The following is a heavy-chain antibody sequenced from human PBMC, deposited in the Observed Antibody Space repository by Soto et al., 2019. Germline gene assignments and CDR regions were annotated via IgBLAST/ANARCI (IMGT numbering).Heavy chain of an antibody. CDR1: GFTFTRYS. CDR3: ARESEDLTSNFDY. CDR2: ISSTTNYI. Sequence: GGSLRLSCAASGFTFTRYSMNWVRQAPGKGLEWVSSISSTTNYIYYGDSMNGRFTISRDNAKNSLYLEMNSLRAEDTAVYYCARESEDLTSNFDYWGQGTLVTVSS. J-gene: IGHJ4*02. V-gene: IGHV3-21*06.